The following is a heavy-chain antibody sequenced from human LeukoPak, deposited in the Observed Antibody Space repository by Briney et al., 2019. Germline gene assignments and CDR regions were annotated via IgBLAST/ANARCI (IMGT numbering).Heavy chain of an antibody. CDR1: GFTFSSYA. CDR3: AKGPYSGSYPYYYYYGMDV. CDR2: ISGSGGST. Sequence: GASLRLSCAASGFTFSSYAMSWVRHPPGKWLEWVSAISGSGGSTYYADSVKGRFTISRVNSKNTLYLQMNSLRAEDTAVYYCAKGPYSGSYPYYYYYGMDVWGQGTTVTVSS. D-gene: IGHD1-26*01. J-gene: IGHJ6*02. V-gene: IGHV3-23*01.